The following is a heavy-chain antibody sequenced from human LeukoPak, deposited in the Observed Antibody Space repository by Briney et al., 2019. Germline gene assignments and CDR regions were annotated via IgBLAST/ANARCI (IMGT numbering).Heavy chain of an antibody. CDR1: GFTVSSNY. CDR3: ARDQTSIWGTSCTDYYYMDV. Sequence: PGGSLRLSCAASGFTVSSNYMSWVRQAPGKGLEWVSVIYSCGSTYYADSVKGRFTISRDNSKNTLYLQMNSLRAEDTAVYYCARDQTSIWGTSCTDYYYMDVWGKGTTVTVSS. D-gene: IGHD2-2*01. J-gene: IGHJ6*03. V-gene: IGHV3-66*01. CDR2: IYSCGST.